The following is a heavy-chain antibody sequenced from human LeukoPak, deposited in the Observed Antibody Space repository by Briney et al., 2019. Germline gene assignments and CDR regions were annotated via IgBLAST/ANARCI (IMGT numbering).Heavy chain of an antibody. J-gene: IGHJ4*02. CDR3: AKDLSTSGWILDY. CDR2: ISWDGGST. CDR1: GFTFDDYT. D-gene: IGHD6-19*01. Sequence: GGSLRLSCAASGFTFDDYTMHWVRQAPGKGLEWVSAISWDGGSTYYADSVKGRFTISRDNSKNSLYLQMNSLRTEDTALYYCAKDLSTSGWILDYWGQGTLLTVSS. V-gene: IGHV3-43*01.